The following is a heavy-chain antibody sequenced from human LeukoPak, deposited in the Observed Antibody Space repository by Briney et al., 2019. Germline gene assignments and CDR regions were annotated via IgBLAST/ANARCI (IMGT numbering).Heavy chain of an antibody. D-gene: IGHD3-22*01. CDR1: GYTFTSYG. CDR3: ARDRTRPPYYYDSSGYYPIDY. Sequence: ASVKLSCKASGYTFTSYGISWVRQAPGQGLEWMGWISAYNGNTNYAQKLQGRVTMTTDTSTSTAYMELRSLRSDDTAVYYCARDRTRPPYYYDSSGYYPIDYWGQGTLVTVSS. CDR2: ISAYNGNT. V-gene: IGHV1-18*01. J-gene: IGHJ4*02.